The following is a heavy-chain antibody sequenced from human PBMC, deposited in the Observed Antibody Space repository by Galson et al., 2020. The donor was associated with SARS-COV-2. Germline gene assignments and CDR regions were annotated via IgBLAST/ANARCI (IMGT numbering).Heavy chain of an antibody. CDR3: TRHEGGGLHRH. Sequence: SETLSLTCTVSGGSINNYYWSWIRQPPGKGLEWIGYIYYSGTTNYNPSLKSRVILSVDTSKNQVSLKLSSVTATDTATYYCTRHEGGGLHRHWGQGTLVTVSS. D-gene: IGHD2-21*01. J-gene: IGHJ4*02. V-gene: IGHV4-59*08. CDR2: IYYSGTT. CDR1: GGSINNYY.